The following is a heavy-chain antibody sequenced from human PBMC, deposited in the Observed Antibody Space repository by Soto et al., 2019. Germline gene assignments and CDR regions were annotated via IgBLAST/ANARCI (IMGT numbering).Heavy chain of an antibody. CDR2: ISGSGGST. J-gene: IGHJ1*01. Sequence: LRLSCASSGFTFSSYAMSWVRQAPGKGLEWVSAISGSGGSTYYADSVKGRFTISRDNSKSTLYLQMNSLRAEDTAAYYCAKVKTPSAAEYFHGCGQGTLVTVS. CDR3: AKVKTPSAAEYFHG. V-gene: IGHV3-23*01. CDR1: GFTFSSYA.